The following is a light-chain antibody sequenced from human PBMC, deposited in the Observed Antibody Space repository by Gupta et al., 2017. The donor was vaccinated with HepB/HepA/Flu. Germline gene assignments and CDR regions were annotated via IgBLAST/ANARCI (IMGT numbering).Light chain of an antibody. J-gene: IGKJ4*01. CDR1: QSISSY. CDR2: AAS. V-gene: IGKV1-39*01. Sequence: DIQMTQSPSSLSASVGDRVTITCRASQSISSYLNWYQQKPGKAPKLLIYAASSLQSGVPSRISGSGSGTDFTLTISRLQPEDFATYYCQQRDSTPLTFGGGTKVEIK. CDR3: QQRDSTPLT.